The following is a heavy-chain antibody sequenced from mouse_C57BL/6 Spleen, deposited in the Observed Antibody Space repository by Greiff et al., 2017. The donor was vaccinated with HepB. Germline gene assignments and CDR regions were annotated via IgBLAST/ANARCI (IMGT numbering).Heavy chain of an antibody. CDR3: ARDPMVTTRAMDY. J-gene: IGHJ4*01. Sequence: EVMLVESGGGLVKPGGSLKLSCAASGFTFSSYAMSWVRQTPEKRLEWVATISDGGSYTYYPDNVKGRFTISRDNAKNNLYLQMSHLKSEDTAMYYCARDPMVTTRAMDYWGQGTSVTVSS. D-gene: IGHD2-2*01. V-gene: IGHV5-4*01. CDR1: GFTFSSYA. CDR2: ISDGGSYT.